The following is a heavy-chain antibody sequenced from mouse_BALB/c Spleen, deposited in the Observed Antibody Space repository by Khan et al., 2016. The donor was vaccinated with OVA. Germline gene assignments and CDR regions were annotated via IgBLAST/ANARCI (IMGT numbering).Heavy chain of an antibody. Sequence: QVQLKKSGPGLVAPSQSLSITCTISGFSLTNYGVHWVRQPPGKGLEWLVVIWSDGSTNYNSALKSRLTISKDNSKSQVFLKMNSLQTDDTAMYFCARQPYYHYNIMDYWGQGTSVTVSS. J-gene: IGHJ4*01. D-gene: IGHD2-10*01. CDR2: IWSDGST. CDR3: ARQPYYHYNIMDY. V-gene: IGHV2-6-1*01. CDR1: GFSLTNYG.